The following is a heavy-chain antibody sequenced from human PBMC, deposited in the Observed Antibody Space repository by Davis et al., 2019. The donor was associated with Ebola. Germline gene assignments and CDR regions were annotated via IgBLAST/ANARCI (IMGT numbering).Heavy chain of an antibody. J-gene: IGHJ6*04. D-gene: IGHD2-21*02. V-gene: IGHV1-69*13. CDR3: ARAVVTAIQGGSYYYYGMDV. CDR1: GGTFSSYA. Sequence: SVKVSCKASGGTFSSYAISWVRQAPGQGLEWMGGIIPIFGTANYAQKFQGRVTITADESTSTAYMELSSLRSEDTAVYYCARAVVTAIQGGSYYYYGMDVWGKGTTVTVSS. CDR2: IIPIFGTA.